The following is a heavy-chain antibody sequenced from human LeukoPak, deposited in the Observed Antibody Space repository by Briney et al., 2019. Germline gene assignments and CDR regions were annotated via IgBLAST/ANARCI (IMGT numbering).Heavy chain of an antibody. J-gene: IGHJ4*02. V-gene: IGHV4-39*01. CDR1: GGSISSHSYY. D-gene: IGHD3-10*01. CDR3: ARLWYYGSGSPTFDY. CDR2: IYYTGST. Sequence: SETLSLTCTVSGGSISSHSYYWGWIRQPPGKGLEWIASIYYTGSTYYNPSLKSRVAISVETLKNHFSLRLNSVTAADTAVYYCARLWYYGSGSPTFDYWGQGILVTVSS.